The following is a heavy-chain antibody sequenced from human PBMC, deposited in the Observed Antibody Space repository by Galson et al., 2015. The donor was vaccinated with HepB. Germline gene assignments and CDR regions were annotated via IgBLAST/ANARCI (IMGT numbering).Heavy chain of an antibody. CDR3: AKVGGSYCFDY. Sequence: SLRLSCAASGFTFGSSVMSWARQAPGKGLEWVSAISGSGGSTYYADSVKGRFTISRDNSKNTLYLQMNSLRAEDTAVYYCAKVGGSYCFDYWGQGTLVTVSS. CDR2: ISGSGGST. CDR1: GFTFGSSV. V-gene: IGHV3-23*01. D-gene: IGHD1-26*01. J-gene: IGHJ4*02.